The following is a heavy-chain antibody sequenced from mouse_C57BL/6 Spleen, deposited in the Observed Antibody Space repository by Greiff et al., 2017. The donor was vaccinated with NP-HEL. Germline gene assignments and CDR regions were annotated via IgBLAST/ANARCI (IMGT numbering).Heavy chain of an antibody. CDR3: ARYYNGSSYWYFDV. J-gene: IGHJ1*03. CDR1: GFTFSSYW. D-gene: IGHD1-1*01. CDR2: IGHSDSYT. V-gene: IGHV1-50*01. Sequence: VQLQEPGADLVKPGASVKLSCAASGFTFSSYWMPWVRQRPGQGLEWIGEIGHSDSYTYYTHTFKGKFTMSGDTSASTPYMQLSSLTSEDSAVYYCARYYNGSSYWYFDVWGTGTTVTVSS.